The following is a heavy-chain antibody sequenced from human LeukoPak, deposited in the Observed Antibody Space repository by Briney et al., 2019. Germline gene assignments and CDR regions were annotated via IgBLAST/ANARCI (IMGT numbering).Heavy chain of an antibody. J-gene: IGHJ6*03. Sequence: SETLSLTCAVYGVSFSGYVWTWVRQAPENGLEWIWEMDPNGITNYIPTIKSRVIISVDTSKSQFSLKLSSVNAADMAVYYCARGHQDVTMIVVVISAVSYYLGVWGKGTTVTVS. D-gene: IGHD3-22*01. CDR3: ARGHQDVTMIVVVISAVSYYLGV. V-gene: IGHV4-34*01. CDR1: GVSFSGYV. CDR2: MDPNGIT.